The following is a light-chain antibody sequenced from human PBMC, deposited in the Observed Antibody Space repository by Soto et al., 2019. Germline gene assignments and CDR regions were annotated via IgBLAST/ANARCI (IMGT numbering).Light chain of an antibody. CDR3: QQYNSYSRT. CDR1: QTISNW. V-gene: IGKV1-5*03. J-gene: IGKJ1*01. CDR2: KAS. Sequence: DIQMPQSPSTLSASVGDRVSITCRASQTISNWLAWYQQKPGKAPKLLIYKASSLESGVPSRFSGSGFGTEFTLTISSLQPDDFATYYCQQYNSYSRTFGQGTKVDTK.